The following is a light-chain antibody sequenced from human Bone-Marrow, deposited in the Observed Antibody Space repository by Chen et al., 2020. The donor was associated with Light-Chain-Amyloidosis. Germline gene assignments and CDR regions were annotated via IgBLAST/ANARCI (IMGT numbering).Light chain of an antibody. CDR1: DLPTKY. J-gene: IGLJ2*01. V-gene: IGLV3-25*03. Sequence: SYELTQPPPVSVSPGQTARITCSGDDLPTKYAYWYQQTPGQAPVLVIHRDTERPSWISEQFSGSRSGTTAPVTISGVQVEDEADYHCPSANSRCPYEVLFGGRTKLTVL. CDR3: PSANSRCPYEVL. CDR2: RDT.